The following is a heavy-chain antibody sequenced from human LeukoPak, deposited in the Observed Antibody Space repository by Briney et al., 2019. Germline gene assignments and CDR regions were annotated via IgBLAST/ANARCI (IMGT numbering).Heavy chain of an antibody. V-gene: IGHV6-1*01. CDR2: TYYRSKWYN. J-gene: IGHJ5*02. Sequence: SQTLSLTCAISGDSVSSNSAAWNWIRQSPSGGLEWLGRTYYRSKWYNDYAVSVKSRITINPDTSKNQFSLQLNSVTPEDTAVYYCARGPPTTVFLNNWFDPWGQGTLVTVSS. CDR3: ARGPPTTVFLNNWFDP. D-gene: IGHD4-17*01. CDR1: GDSVSSNSAA.